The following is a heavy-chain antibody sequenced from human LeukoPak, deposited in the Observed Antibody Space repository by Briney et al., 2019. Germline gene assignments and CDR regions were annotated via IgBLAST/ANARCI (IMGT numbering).Heavy chain of an antibody. CDR3: ARTSYYCSGGSCYSDYLDY. V-gene: IGHV3-66*01. CDR2: IYSGGST. J-gene: IGHJ4*02. Sequence: GGSLRLSCAASGFTVSSNYMSWVRQAPGKGLEWVSVIYSGGSTYYADSVKGRFTISRDNAKNSLYLQMNSLRAEDTALYYCARTSYYCSGGSCYSDYLDYWGQGTLVTVSS. CDR1: GFTVSSNY. D-gene: IGHD2-15*01.